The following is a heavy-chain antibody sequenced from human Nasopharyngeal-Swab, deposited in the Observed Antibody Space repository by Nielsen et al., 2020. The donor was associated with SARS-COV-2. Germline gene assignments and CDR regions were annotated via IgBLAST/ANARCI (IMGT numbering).Heavy chain of an antibody. J-gene: IGHJ4*02. D-gene: IGHD6-19*01. CDR1: GFTFGSYD. V-gene: IGHV3-13*01. CDR3: VLAVAGTRSFDY. Sequence: GGSPRLSCAASGFTFGSYDMHWVRQATGKGLEWVSAIGTAGDTYYPGSVKGRFTISRENAKNSLYLQMNSLRAGDTAVYYCVLAVAGTRSFDYWGQGTLVTVSS. CDR2: IGTAGDT.